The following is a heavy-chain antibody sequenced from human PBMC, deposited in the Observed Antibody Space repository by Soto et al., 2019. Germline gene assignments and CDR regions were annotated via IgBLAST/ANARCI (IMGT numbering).Heavy chain of an antibody. CDR3: ARVRQYCSGTSCYLDP. J-gene: IGHJ5*02. D-gene: IGHD2-2*01. V-gene: IGHV4-31*03. CDR1: GGASSRGAYD. CDR2: IYHSGTT. Sequence: SETLSLTCTGSGGASSRGAYDWNCFRHRPGKGLEWSGYIYHSGTTYYNPSLKRRITISVDKSKNQFSLKLNSVTAADTAVYYCARVRQYCSGTSCYLDPWGQGTLVTVSS.